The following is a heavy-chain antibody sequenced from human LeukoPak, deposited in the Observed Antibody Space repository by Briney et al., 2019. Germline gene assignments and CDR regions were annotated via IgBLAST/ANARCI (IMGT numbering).Heavy chain of an antibody. V-gene: IGHV3-9*01. Sequence: GGSLRLSCAASGFTFDDYAMHWVRQAPGKGREWVSGISWNSGSIGYADSVKGRFTISRDNSKNTLYLQMNSLRAEDTAVYYCAKVRPSISGTTYYFDYWGQGTLVTVSS. CDR3: AKVRPSISGTTYYFDY. D-gene: IGHD1-7*01. CDR2: ISWNSGSI. J-gene: IGHJ4*02. CDR1: GFTFDDYA.